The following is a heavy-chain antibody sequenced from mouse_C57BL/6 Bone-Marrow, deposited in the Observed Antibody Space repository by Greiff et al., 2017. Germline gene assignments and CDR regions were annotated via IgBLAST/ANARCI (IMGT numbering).Heavy chain of an antibody. V-gene: IGHV1-61*01. CDR3: TRGARLSMILRRALCAY. CDR1: GYTFTSYW. CDR2: IYPSDSES. Sequence: QVQLQQPGAELVRPGSSVKLSCKASGYTFTSYWLDWVKQRPGQGLEWIGNIYPSDSESHYHQTFKDKATLTVDQSSSTAYMQLRSLRSEDSAVYNWTRGARLSMILRRALCAYWGQGTLVTVSA. J-gene: IGHJ3*01. D-gene: IGHD2-4*01.